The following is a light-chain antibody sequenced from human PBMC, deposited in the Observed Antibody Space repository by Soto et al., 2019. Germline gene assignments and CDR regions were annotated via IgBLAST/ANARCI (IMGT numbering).Light chain of an antibody. CDR3: QHYHSYPYT. CDR1: QSIGGW. J-gene: IGKJ2*01. CDR2: HAS. Sequence: DIQMTQSPSTLSASVGDRVTITCRASQSIGGWLAWYQQRPGKAPRLLIYHASSVESGVPSRFSGSRSGTTFTLAISSLQPEDFATYYCQHYHSYPYTFGQGTKLEIK. V-gene: IGKV1-5*01.